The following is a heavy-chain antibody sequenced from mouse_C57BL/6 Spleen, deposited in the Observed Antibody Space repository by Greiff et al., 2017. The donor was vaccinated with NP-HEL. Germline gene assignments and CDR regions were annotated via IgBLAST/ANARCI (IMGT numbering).Heavy chain of an antibody. CDR2: IDPSDSYT. Sequence: QVQLQQPGAELVKPGASVKLSCKASGYTFTSYWMQWVKQRPGQGLEWIGEIDPSDSYTNYNQKFKGKATLTVDTSSSTAYMQLSSLTSEDSAVYYCARGSRYYFDYWGRGTTLTVSS. CDR1: GYTFTSYW. CDR3: ARGSRYYFDY. J-gene: IGHJ2*01. D-gene: IGHD1-1*01. V-gene: IGHV1-50*01.